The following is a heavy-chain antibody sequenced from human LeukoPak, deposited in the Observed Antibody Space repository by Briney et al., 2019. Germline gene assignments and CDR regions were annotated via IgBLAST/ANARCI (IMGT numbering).Heavy chain of an antibody. CDR2: IYYSGNT. J-gene: IGHJ4*02. V-gene: IGHV4-39*07. CDR1: GGSISSSSYY. Sequence: PSETLSLTCTVSGGSISSSSYYWGWIRQPPGKGLEWIGTIYYSGNTYYNPSLKSRVSISVDTSKNQFSLKLSSVTAADTAVYYCARESSGWYLDYWGQGTLVTVSS. CDR3: ARESSGWYLDY. D-gene: IGHD6-19*01.